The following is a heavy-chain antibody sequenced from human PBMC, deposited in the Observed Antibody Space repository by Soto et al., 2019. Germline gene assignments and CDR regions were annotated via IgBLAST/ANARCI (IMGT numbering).Heavy chain of an antibody. D-gene: IGHD4-4*01. V-gene: IGHV1-69*01. Sequence: XVKKPGSSVKVSCKASGGTFSSYAISWVRQAPGQGLEWMGGIIPIFGTANYAQKFQGRVTIXXXESTSTAYMGLSSLRSEDTAVYYCARDRGATVTTGGMDVWGQGTTVTVSS. J-gene: IGHJ6*02. CDR1: GGTFSSYA. CDR3: ARDRGATVTTGGMDV. CDR2: IIPIFGTA.